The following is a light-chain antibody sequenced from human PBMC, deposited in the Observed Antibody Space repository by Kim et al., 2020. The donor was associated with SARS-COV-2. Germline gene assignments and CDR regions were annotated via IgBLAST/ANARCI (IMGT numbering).Light chain of an antibody. Sequence: DIQMTQSPSTLSAIVGDRVTITCRASQSISTSLAWYQQKPGKAPKLLIYMASRLESGVPPRFSGSGSGTEFTLTISSLQPDDFATYYFQQHNSYSRTFGQGTKVDIK. J-gene: IGKJ1*01. V-gene: IGKV1-5*03. CDR1: QSISTS. CDR2: MAS. CDR3: QQHNSYSRT.